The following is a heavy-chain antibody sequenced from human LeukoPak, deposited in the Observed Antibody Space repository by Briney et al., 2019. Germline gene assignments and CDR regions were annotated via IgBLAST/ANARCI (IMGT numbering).Heavy chain of an antibody. D-gene: IGHD3-22*01. CDR1: GFTFNTYW. J-gene: IGHJ3*02. V-gene: IGHV3-74*01. CDR3: AREHYYDSSGYHTAFDI. Sequence: QTGGSLRLSCAASGFTFNTYWMHWVRQAPGKGLVWVSRINNDGSDVSYADSVKGRFTISRDNAKNTLYLQMNSVRAEDTAVYYCAREHYYDSSGYHTAFDIWGQGTMVTVSS. CDR2: INNDGSDV.